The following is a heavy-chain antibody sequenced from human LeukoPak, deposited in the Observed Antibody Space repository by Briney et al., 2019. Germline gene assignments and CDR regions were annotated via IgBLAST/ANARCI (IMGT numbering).Heavy chain of an antibody. CDR3: ARRSAGWELLDNWFDP. J-gene: IGHJ5*02. CDR2: INHSGST. D-gene: IGHD1-26*01. Sequence: SETLSLTCAVYGGSFSGYYWSWIRQPPGKGLEWIGEINHSGSTNYNPSLKSRVTTSVDTSKNQFSLKLSSVTAADTAVYYCARRSAGWELLDNWFDPWGQGTLVTVSS. V-gene: IGHV4-34*01. CDR1: GGSFSGYY.